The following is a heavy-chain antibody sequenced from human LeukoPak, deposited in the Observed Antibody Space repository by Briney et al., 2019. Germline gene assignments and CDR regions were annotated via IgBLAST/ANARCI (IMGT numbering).Heavy chain of an antibody. CDR3: ARDLGDSGYD. CDR1: GFTFSGYW. Sequence: GGSLRLSCAASGFTFSGYWMNWVRQAPGTGLEWVANINQDGTERYSVDSVKGRFTISRDNAKNSLYLQMNSLRAEDAAVYYCARDLGDSGYDWGQGTLVTVSS. J-gene: IGHJ4*02. D-gene: IGHD5-12*01. V-gene: IGHV3-7*01. CDR2: INQDGTER.